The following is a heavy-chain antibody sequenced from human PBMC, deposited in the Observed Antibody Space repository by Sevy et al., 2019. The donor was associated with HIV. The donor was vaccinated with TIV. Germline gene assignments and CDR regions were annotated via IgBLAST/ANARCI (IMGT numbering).Heavy chain of an antibody. V-gene: IGHV1-18*01. Sequence: ASVKVSCKASGYTFTSYGISWVRQAPGQGLAWMGWISAYNGNTNYAQKLQGRVTMTTDTSTRTAYMELRSLRSDDTAVYYCARAVGATGNFDYWGQGTLVTVSS. D-gene: IGHD1-26*01. J-gene: IGHJ4*02. CDR3: ARAVGATGNFDY. CDR1: GYTFTSYG. CDR2: ISAYNGNT.